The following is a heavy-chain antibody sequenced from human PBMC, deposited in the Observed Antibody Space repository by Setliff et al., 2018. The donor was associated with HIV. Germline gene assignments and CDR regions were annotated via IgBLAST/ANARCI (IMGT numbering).Heavy chain of an antibody. V-gene: IGHV4-61*02. CDR1: GGSIISDIFY. D-gene: IGHD2-15*01. Sequence: PSETLSLTCSVSGGSIISDIFYWGWIRQPPGKGLEWIGSIYTSGSTNYNPSLKSRVTISVDTSKNQFSLKLSSVTAADTAVYYCARASSWLNCSGGSCYRAPYAFDIWGQGTMVTVSS. J-gene: IGHJ3*02. CDR3: ARASSWLNCSGGSCYRAPYAFDI. CDR2: IYTSGST.